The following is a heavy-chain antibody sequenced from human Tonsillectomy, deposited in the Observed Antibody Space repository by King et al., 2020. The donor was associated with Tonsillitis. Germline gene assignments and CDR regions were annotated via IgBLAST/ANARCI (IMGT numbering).Heavy chain of an antibody. J-gene: IGHJ4*02. CDR2: IRYDGSNK. CDR3: AKVDYGNYSLN. Sequence: VQLVESGGGVVQPGGSLRLSCAASGFTFSSYGMHWVRQAPGKGLEWVSFIRYDGSNKYYADSVKGRFTISRDNSKNTLYLQMNSLRAEDTAVYYCAKVDYGNYSLNWGQGTLVTVSS. V-gene: IGHV3-30*02. D-gene: IGHD4-11*01. CDR1: GFTFSSYG.